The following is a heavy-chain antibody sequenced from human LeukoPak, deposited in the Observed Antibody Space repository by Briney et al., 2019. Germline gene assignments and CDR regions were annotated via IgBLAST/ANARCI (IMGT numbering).Heavy chain of an antibody. V-gene: IGHV3-23*01. CDR3: AKENGIGYYYGMDV. CDR2: ISGSGGST. CDR1: GFTFSSYA. J-gene: IGHJ6*02. Sequence: GGSLRLSCAASGFTFSSYAMSWVRQAPGKGLEWVSAISGSGGSTYYADSVKGRFTISRDNSKNALYLQMNSLRAEDTAVYYCAKENGIGYYYGMDVWGQGTTVTVSS. D-gene: IGHD1-1*01.